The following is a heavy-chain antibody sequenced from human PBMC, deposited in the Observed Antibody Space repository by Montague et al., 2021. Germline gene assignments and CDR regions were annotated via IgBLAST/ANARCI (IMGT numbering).Heavy chain of an antibody. CDR1: GGPFSGYF. Sequence: SETLSLTCGVYGGPFSGYFWTWIRQPPGKGLEWVGEINHSGDANYNPSLESRVTMTVDMSTRQFPLRLTSLTAADTAIYYCARDTWFRENLSSLYYYGIDVWGQGTMVTVSS. J-gene: IGHJ6*02. CDR2: INHSGDA. V-gene: IGHV4-34*01. D-gene: IGHD3-10*01. CDR3: ARDTWFRENLSSLYYYGIDV.